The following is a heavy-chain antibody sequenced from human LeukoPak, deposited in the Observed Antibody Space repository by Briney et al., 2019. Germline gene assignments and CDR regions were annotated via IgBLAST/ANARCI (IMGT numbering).Heavy chain of an antibody. CDR2: IYYSGST. CDR1: GGSISSGGYY. CDR3: ASCEENFWSGYPNWFDP. V-gene: IGHV4-31*03. D-gene: IGHD3-3*01. J-gene: IGHJ5*02. Sequence: TSETLSLTCTVSGGSISSGGYYWSWIRQHPGKGLEWIGYIYYSGSTYYNPSLKSRVTISVDTSKNQFSLKLSSVTAADTAVYYCASCEENFWSGYPNWFDPWGQGTLVTVSS.